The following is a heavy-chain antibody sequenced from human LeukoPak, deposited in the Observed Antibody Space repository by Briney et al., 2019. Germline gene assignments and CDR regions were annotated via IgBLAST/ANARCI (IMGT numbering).Heavy chain of an antibody. V-gene: IGHV3-48*04. CDR3: STLTVASSFDY. Sequence: GGSLRLSCAASGFTFSNYWMSWVRQAPGKGLEWISYISSSGGTRYYADSVKGRFTISRDNARNSLSLQMNSLRAEDTAVYYCSTLTVASSFDYWGQGALVTVSS. CDR1: GFTFSNYW. J-gene: IGHJ4*02. CDR2: ISSSGGTR. D-gene: IGHD6-19*01.